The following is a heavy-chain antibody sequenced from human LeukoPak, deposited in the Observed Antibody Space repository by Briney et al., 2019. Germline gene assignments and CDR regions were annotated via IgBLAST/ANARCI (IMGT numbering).Heavy chain of an antibody. CDR2: IYYSGST. CDR3: ARQLGYCSGGSCYSGGGFDY. D-gene: IGHD2-15*01. V-gene: IGHV4-39*01. J-gene: IGHJ4*02. Sequence: SETLSLTCTVSGGSISSSSYYWGWIRQPPGKGLDWIGSIYYSGSTYYNPSLKSRVTISVDTSKNQFSLKLSSVTAADTAVYYCARQLGYCSGGSCYSGGGFDYWGQGTLVTVSS. CDR1: GGSISSSSYY.